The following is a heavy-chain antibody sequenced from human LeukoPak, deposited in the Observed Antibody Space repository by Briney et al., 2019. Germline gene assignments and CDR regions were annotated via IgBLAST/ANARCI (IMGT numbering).Heavy chain of an antibody. Sequence: GGSLRLSCAASGFIFSSYEMNWVRQAPGKGLEWVSYISSSGSPIYYADSVKGRFTISRDNAKNSLYLQMNSLRADDTAVYYCAREYNFWSSYHSYNWFDSWGQGTLVTVSS. D-gene: IGHD3-3*01. CDR2: ISSSGSPI. J-gene: IGHJ5*01. V-gene: IGHV3-48*03. CDR1: GFIFSSYE. CDR3: AREYNFWSSYHSYNWFDS.